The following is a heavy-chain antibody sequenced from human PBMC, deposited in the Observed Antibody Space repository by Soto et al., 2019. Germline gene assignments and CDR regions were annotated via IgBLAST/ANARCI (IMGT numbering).Heavy chain of an antibody. CDR3: ARAIKRWEVHYYFDY. CDR1: GSTFNNFA. D-gene: IGHD1-26*01. V-gene: IGHV1-69*06. CDR2: IVVISNTA. Sequence: QVVLLQSGAEVKEPGSSVRVSCEVSGSTFNNFAFSWVRQAPGHGPEWMGGIVVISNTADYSQRFQDRVTITPDTSTNTLYMELGSLTFEDTAVYYCARAIKRWEVHYYFDYWGQGTLVTVSS. J-gene: IGHJ4*02.